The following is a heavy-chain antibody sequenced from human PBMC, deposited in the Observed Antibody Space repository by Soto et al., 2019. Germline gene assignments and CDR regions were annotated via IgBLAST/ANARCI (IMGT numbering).Heavy chain of an antibody. J-gene: IGHJ4*02. D-gene: IGHD3-3*01. CDR3: AHRVLRTVFGLVTTAAIYFDF. V-gene: IGHV2-5*02. CDR1: GFSLTTSGVA. CDR2: IYWDDDK. Sequence: QITLNESGPTQVKPRQTLTLTCTFSGFSLTTSGVAVGWIRQSPGKAPEWLALIYWDDDKRYSPSLKSSLTITEDTSKNRVVLTMAYLAPADTATYYCAHRVLRTVFGLVTTAAIYFDFWGQGTPVAVAS.